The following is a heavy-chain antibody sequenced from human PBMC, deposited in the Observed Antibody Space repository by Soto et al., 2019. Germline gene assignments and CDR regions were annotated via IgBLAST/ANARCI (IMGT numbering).Heavy chain of an antibody. Sequence: EVQLVESGGGLVQPGGSLRLSCAASGFTVSSNYMSWVRQAPGKGLEWVSVIYSGGSTYYADSVKGRFTISRHNSKNTLYRQMNSLRAEDTAVYYCARAVGKGHVDYWGQGTLVTVSS. J-gene: IGHJ4*02. CDR1: GFTVSSNY. D-gene: IGHD7-27*01. CDR3: ARAVGKGHVDY. CDR2: IYSGGST. V-gene: IGHV3-53*04.